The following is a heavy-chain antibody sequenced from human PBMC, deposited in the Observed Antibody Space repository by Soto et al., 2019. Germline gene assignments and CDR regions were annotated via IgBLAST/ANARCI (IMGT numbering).Heavy chain of an antibody. D-gene: IGHD1-7*01. CDR3: SFAPNCTHQLPRY. V-gene: IGHV1-69*13. Sequence: YSVQVSCKASGGMFYSSAINWVRQAPGQGLEWMGGIVPMNGSPKYAQEFLGRVTISADASATTAYMDLSGLKSEDTAVYYCSFAPNCTHQLPRYRGRRSPVTVSS. CDR1: GGMFYSSA. CDR2: IVPMNGSP. J-gene: IGHJ4*02.